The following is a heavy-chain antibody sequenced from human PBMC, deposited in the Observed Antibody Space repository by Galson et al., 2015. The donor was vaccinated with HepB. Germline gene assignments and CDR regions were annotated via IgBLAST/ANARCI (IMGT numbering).Heavy chain of an antibody. D-gene: IGHD2/OR15-2a*01. CDR2: INPXIGST. CDR1: XYTFTNYY. J-gene: IGHJ5*02. V-gene: IGHV1-46*03. Sequence: SVKXXXKAXXYTFTNYYIHWVXXXPGQGLEWMGIINPXIGSTGYAQKFQGRAAMTRDTSTSTVYMELSSLRSEDTXXXYCARXXXTTXXXYXXXFDP. CDR3: ARXXXTTXXXYXXXFDP.